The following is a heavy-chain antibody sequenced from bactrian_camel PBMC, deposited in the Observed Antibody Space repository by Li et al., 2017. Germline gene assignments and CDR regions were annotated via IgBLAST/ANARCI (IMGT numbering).Heavy chain of an antibody. CDR1: GFTFSSYA. CDR2: INSAGSST. Sequence: DVQLVESGGGLVQPGGSLRLSCAASGFTFSSYAMNWVRQAPGKGLEWVSAINSAGSSTYYTDSVKGRFTISRDNAKNMLYLQVNSLKTEDTAMYYCAAGQGSLPYWGQGTQVTVS. J-gene: IGHJ4*01. CDR3: AAGQGSLPY. V-gene: IGHV3S31*01. D-gene: IGHD2*01.